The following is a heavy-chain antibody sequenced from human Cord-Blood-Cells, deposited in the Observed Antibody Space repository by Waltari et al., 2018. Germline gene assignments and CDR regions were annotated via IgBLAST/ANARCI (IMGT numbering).Heavy chain of an antibody. D-gene: IGHD3-3*01. CDR3: ATKTYYDFWSGYYDAFDI. J-gene: IGHJ3*02. V-gene: IGHV1-8*03. Sequence: QVQLVQSGAEVKKPGASVKVSCKASGYTFTSYDINWVRQATGQGLEWMGWMNPNSGNTVDAQKFQGRVTITRNTSISTAYMELSSLRSEDTAVYYCATKTYYDFWSGYYDAFDIWGQGTMVTVSS. CDR1: GYTFTSYD. CDR2: MNPNSGNT.